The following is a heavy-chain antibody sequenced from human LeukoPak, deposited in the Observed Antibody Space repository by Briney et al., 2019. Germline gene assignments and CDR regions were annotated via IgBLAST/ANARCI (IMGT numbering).Heavy chain of an antibody. CDR2: IYYSGST. Sequence: PSETLSLTCTVSGGSIGSYYWSWIRQPPGKGLEWIGYIYYSGSTNYNPSLKSRVTISVDTSKNQFSLKLSSVAAADTAVYYCARHLPITGTRLYYFDYWGQGTLVTVSS. J-gene: IGHJ4*02. D-gene: IGHD1-20*01. CDR1: GGSIGSYY. CDR3: ARHLPITGTRLYYFDY. V-gene: IGHV4-59*01.